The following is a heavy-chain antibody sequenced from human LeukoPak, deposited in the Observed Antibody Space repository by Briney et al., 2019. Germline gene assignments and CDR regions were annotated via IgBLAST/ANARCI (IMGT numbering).Heavy chain of an antibody. J-gene: IGHJ4*02. CDR1: GFSFGDYS. V-gene: IGHV3-48*01. D-gene: IGHD3-22*01. CDR3: ASREGYYYDSSGIALGI. Sequence: GGSVRLSCAASGFSFGDYSMTWVRQAPGKGLEWVSYIRSDSSAIYYADSVKGRFTISRDNAKKSLYLQMNSLRAEDTAVYYCASREGYYYDSSGIALGIWGQGTLVTVSS. CDR2: IRSDSSAI.